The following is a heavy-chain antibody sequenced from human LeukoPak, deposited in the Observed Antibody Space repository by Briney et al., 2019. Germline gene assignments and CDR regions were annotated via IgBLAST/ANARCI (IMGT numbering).Heavy chain of an antibody. CDR3: ARGPLYSSNFDY. CDR1: GYTFTSYD. V-gene: IGHV1-8*01. D-gene: IGHD6-13*01. CDR2: MNPNSGNT. Sequence: ASVKVSCKASGYTFTSYDINWVRQATGQGLEWMGWMNPNSGNTGYAQKFQGRVTITADKSTSTAYMELSSLRSEDTAVYYCARGPLYSSNFDYWGQGTLVTVSS. J-gene: IGHJ4*02.